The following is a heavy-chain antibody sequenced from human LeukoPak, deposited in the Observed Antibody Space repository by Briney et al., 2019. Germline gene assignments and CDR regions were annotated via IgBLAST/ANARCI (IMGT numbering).Heavy chain of an antibody. CDR3: ARAFDGAAAPFDY. CDR1: GFTFSSYS. Sequence: AGGSLRLSCAASGFTFSSYSMNWVRQAPGKGLEWVSSISSGSSYIYYADSVKSRFTISRDNAKNSLYLQMNSLRAEDTAVYYCARAFDGAAAPFDYWGQGTLVTVSS. CDR2: ISSGSSYI. J-gene: IGHJ4*02. V-gene: IGHV3-21*01. D-gene: IGHD6-13*01.